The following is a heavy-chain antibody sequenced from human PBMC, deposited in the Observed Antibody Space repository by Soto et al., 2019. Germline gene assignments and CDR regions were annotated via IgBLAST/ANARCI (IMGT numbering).Heavy chain of an antibody. V-gene: IGHV1-18*01. CDR2: ISLYSDGT. J-gene: IGHJ5*02. D-gene: IGHD2-2*01. CDR3: ARVVPGAEAWFGP. Sequence: ASVKVSCKTSGYTFSNYGITWVRQPPGQPLEWLGWISLYSDGTNYAQNFQGRVSMTTDTSTTAAYMELRSLRSDDTAVYYCARVVPGAEAWFGPWGQGTLVTVSS. CDR1: GYTFSNYG.